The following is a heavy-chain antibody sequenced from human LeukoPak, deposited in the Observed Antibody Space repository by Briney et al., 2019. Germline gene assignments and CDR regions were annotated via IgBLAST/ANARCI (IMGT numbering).Heavy chain of an antibody. CDR3: ARGRGTAEYYYYYGMDV. Sequence: PSETLSLTCAVYGGSFSGYYWSWIRQPPGKGLEWIGETNHSGSTNYNPSLKSRVTISVDTSKNQFSLKLSSVTAADTAVYYCARGRGTAEYYYYYGMDVWGQGTTVTVSS. D-gene: IGHD1-1*01. CDR2: TNHSGST. J-gene: IGHJ6*02. CDR1: GGSFSGYY. V-gene: IGHV4-34*01.